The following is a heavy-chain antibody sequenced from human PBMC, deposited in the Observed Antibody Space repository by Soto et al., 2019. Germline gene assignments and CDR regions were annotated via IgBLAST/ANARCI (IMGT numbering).Heavy chain of an antibody. CDR1: GYTFTGYY. CDR3: AIAALPYYYGMDV. D-gene: IGHD6-6*01. CDR2: INPNSGGT. V-gene: IGHV1-2*02. Sequence: ASVKVSCKASGYTFTGYYMHWVRQAPGQGLEWMGWINPNSGGTNYAQKFQGRVTMTRDTSISTAYMELSRLRSDDTAVYYCAIAALPYYYGMDVWGQGTTVTVSS. J-gene: IGHJ6*02.